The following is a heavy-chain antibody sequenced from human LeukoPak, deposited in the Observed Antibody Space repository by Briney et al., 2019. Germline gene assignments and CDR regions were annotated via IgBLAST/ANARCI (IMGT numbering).Heavy chain of an antibody. J-gene: IGHJ4*02. Sequence: GGSLRLSCAAPGFTFSTNGMSWVRQAPGKGLEWVSGIRDSGGNTYYADSVKGRFTISRDSSKNTLYLQMNSLGAADTAVYYCAKDRTGYSGARGFDCWGQGTLVTVSS. CDR2: IRDSGGNT. V-gene: IGHV3-23*01. CDR1: GFTFSTNG. D-gene: IGHD5-12*01. CDR3: AKDRTGYSGARGFDC.